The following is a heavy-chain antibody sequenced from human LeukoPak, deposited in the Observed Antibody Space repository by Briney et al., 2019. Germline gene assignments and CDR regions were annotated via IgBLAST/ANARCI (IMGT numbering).Heavy chain of an antibody. Sequence: GGSLRLSCAASGFTFSSYSMNWVRQAPGKGLEWVSSISSSSSYIYYADSVKGRFTISRDNAKNSLYLQMNSLRAEDTAVYYCARARPSLLKYSSSSIDYWGQGTLVTVSS. D-gene: IGHD6-6*01. CDR2: ISSSSSYI. CDR1: GFTFSSYS. V-gene: IGHV3-21*01. J-gene: IGHJ4*02. CDR3: ARARPSLLKYSSSSIDY.